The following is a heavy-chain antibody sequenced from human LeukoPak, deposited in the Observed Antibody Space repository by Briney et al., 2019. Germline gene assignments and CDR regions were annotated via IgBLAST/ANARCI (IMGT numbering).Heavy chain of an antibody. CDR2: ISGSGGST. D-gene: IGHD2-8*01. CDR1: GFTFSSYA. J-gene: IGHJ3*02. Sequence: GGSLRLSCAASGFTFSSYAMSWVRQAPGKGLEWVSAISGSGGSTYYADSVKGRFTITRDNTNNTQYLQMSRLRAEDTAVYYCATARVRCEDAFDIWGQGTMVTVSS. V-gene: IGHV3-23*01. CDR3: ATARVRCEDAFDI.